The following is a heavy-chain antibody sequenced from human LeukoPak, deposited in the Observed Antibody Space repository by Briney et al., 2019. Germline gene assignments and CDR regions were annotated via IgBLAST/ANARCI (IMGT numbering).Heavy chain of an antibody. CDR2: IYSGGST. V-gene: IGHV3-53*04. CDR3: ASPSTVTRTYYYYGMDV. Sequence: PGGSLRLSCAASGFTVSSNYMSWVRQAPGKGLEWDSVIYSGGSTYYADSVKGRFTTSRHNSKNTLYLQMNSLRAEDTAVYYCASPSTVTRTYYYYGMDVWGQGTTVTVSS. D-gene: IGHD4-11*01. CDR1: GFTVSSNY. J-gene: IGHJ6*02.